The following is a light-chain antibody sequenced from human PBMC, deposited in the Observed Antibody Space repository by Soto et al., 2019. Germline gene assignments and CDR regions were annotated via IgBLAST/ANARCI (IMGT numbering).Light chain of an antibody. CDR2: EVS. CDR1: SSDAGYYNY. CDR3: SSYAGSNNFMV. V-gene: IGLV2-8*01. Sequence: QSALTQPPSASGSPGQAVTISCTGTSSDAGYYNYVSWYQQHPGKVPKLMIYEVSKRPSGVPDRFSGSKSGNTASLTVSGLQAEDEADYSGSSYAGSNNFMVFGGGTKLTVL. J-gene: IGLJ2*01.